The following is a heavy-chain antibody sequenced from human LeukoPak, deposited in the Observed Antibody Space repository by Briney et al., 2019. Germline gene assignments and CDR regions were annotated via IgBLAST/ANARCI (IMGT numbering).Heavy chain of an antibody. CDR1: GGTFSSYA. Sequence: ASVKVSCKASGGTFSSYAISWVRQAPGQGLERMGRIIPILGIANYAQKFQGRVTITADKSTSTAYMELSSLRSEDTAVYYCARDLNLPGYGDSYFDYWGQGTLVTVSS. D-gene: IGHD4-17*01. CDR3: ARDLNLPGYGDSYFDY. CDR2: IIPILGIA. J-gene: IGHJ4*02. V-gene: IGHV1-69*04.